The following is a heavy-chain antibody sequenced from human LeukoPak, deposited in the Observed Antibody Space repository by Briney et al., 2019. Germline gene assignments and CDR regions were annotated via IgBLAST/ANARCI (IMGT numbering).Heavy chain of an antibody. CDR2: IYHSGST. Sequence: SETLSLTCTVSGYSISSGYYWGWILQPPGKGLEWIGSIYHSGSTYYNPSLKSRVTISVDTSKNQFSLKLSSVTAADTAVYYCASWAGYYYGSGSYYNPAKFDYWGQGTLVTASS. CDR1: GYSISSGYY. J-gene: IGHJ4*02. V-gene: IGHV4-38-2*02. D-gene: IGHD3-10*01. CDR3: ASWAGYYYGSGSYYNPAKFDY.